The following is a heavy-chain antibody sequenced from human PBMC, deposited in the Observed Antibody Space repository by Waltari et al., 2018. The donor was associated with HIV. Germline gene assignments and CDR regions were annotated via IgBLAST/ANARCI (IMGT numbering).Heavy chain of an antibody. CDR3: ARDLSYDSSGYYDY. Sequence: EVQLVESGGGLVQPGGSLRLSCAASGFTVSSNYMSWVRQAPGQGLGWVSVSYSGGSTYYADSGKGRFTISRDNSKNTLYLQMNSLRAEDTAVYYCARDLSYDSSGYYDYWGQGTLVTVSS. V-gene: IGHV3-66*01. D-gene: IGHD3-22*01. J-gene: IGHJ4*02. CDR2: SYSGGST. CDR1: GFTVSSNY.